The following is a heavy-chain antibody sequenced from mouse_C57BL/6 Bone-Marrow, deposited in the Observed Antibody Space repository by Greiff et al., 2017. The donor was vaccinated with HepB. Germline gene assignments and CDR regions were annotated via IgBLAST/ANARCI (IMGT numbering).Heavy chain of an antibody. V-gene: IGHV5-4*01. CDR3: ARDQELRRDSYYSAMVY. J-gene: IGHJ4*01. CDR1: GFTFSSYA. CDR2: ISHGGSYT. Sequence: EVLLVESGGGLVKPGGSLKLSCAASGFTFSSYAMSWVRQTPEKRLEWVATISHGGSYTYYPDNVKGRFTISRDNAKNNLYLQMSHLKSEDTAVYYCARDQELRRDSYYSAMVYWGQGTSVTVSS. D-gene: IGHD2-4*01.